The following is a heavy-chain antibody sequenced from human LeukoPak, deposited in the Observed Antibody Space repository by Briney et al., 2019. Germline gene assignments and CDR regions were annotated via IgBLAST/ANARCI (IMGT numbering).Heavy chain of an antibody. CDR3: ARDSSAAGTSGMDV. J-gene: IGHJ6*04. D-gene: IGHD6-13*01. Sequence: GGFLRLSCAASGFTFSDYYMSWIRQAPGKGLEWVSYISSSSSYTNYADSVKGRFTISRDNAKNSLYLQMNSLRAEDTAVYYCARDSSAAGTSGMDVWGKGTTVTVSS. CDR2: ISSSSSYT. V-gene: IGHV3-11*06. CDR1: GFTFSDYY.